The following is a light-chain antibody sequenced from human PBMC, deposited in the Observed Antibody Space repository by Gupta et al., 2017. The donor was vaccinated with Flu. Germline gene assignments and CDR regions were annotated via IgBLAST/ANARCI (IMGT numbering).Light chain of an antibody. CDR3: AAWDDSLNGWV. CDR1: SSNIGTNT. Sequence: QSGLTQPPSASGTPGQRFIISCSGTSSNIGTNTVNWYQHLPGTAPELLIYTNNERPAGVPDRFSGSKSGTSASLAISGLQSEDEADYYCAAWDDSLNGWVFGGGTKVTVL. CDR2: TNN. V-gene: IGLV1-44*01. J-gene: IGLJ3*02.